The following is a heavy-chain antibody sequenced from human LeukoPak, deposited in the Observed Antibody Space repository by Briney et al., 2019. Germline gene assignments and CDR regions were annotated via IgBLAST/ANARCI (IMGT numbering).Heavy chain of an antibody. CDR2: IYSGGST. CDR1: GFTVSSNY. D-gene: IGHD3-3*01. V-gene: IGHV3-53*01. Sequence: GGSLRLSCAASGFTVSSNYMSWVRQAPGKGLEWVSVIYSGGSTYYADFVKGRFTISRDNSKNTLYLQMNSLRAEDTAVYYCARGGIPAYDFWSGYNYWGQGTLVTVSS. J-gene: IGHJ4*02. CDR3: ARGGIPAYDFWSGYNY.